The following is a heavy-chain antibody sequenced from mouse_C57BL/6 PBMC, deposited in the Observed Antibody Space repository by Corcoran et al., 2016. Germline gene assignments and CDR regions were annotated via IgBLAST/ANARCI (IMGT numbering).Heavy chain of an antibody. CDR3: ARGGITTVVEPFAY. V-gene: IGHV1-75*01. CDR1: GYTFTDYY. J-gene: IGHJ3*01. Sequence: QVQLQQSGPELVKPGASVKISCKASGYTFTDYYINWVKQRPGQGLEWIGWIFPGSGSTYYNEKFKGRATLTVDKSSSTAYMLLSSLTSEDSAVYFCARGGITTVVEPFAYWGQGTLVTVSA. D-gene: IGHD1-1*01. CDR2: IFPGSGST.